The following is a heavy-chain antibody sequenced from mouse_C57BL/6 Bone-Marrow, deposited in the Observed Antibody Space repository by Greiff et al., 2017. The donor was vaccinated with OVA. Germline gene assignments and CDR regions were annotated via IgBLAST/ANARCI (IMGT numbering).Heavy chain of an antibody. D-gene: IGHD1-1*01. J-gene: IGHJ1*03. CDR3: TPYCGSSADV. Sequence: EVQLQQSGAELVRPGASVKLSCTASGFNIKDDYMHWVKQRPEQGLEWIGWIDPENGDPEYASKFQGKATITADTSSNTAYLQLSSLTSEDTAVYYCTPYCGSSADVWGTGTTVTVSA. V-gene: IGHV14-4*01. CDR1: GFNIKDDY. CDR2: IDPENGDP.